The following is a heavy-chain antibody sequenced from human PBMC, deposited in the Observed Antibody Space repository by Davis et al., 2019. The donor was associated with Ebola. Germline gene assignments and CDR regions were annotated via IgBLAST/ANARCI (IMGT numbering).Heavy chain of an antibody. D-gene: IGHD6-13*01. CDR1: GFTFSCYG. CDR3: AKDRYSSSWAWFDY. J-gene: IGHJ4*02. V-gene: IGHV3-30*18. Sequence: GESLKISCAASGFTFSCYGMHWVRQAPGKGLEWVAVISYDGSNKYYADSVKGRFTISRDNSRNTLYLQMNSLRAEDTAVYYCAKDRYSSSWAWFDYWGQGTLVTVSS. CDR2: ISYDGSNK.